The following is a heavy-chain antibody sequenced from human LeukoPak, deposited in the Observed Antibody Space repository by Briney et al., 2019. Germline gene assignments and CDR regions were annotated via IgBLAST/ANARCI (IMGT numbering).Heavy chain of an antibody. Sequence: TGGSLRLSCAASGFTFSSYWMSWVRQAPGKGLEWVANIKQDGSEKYYVDSVKGRFTISRDNAKNSLYLQMNSLRAEDTAVYYCARRAAATGGPYYYYMDVWGKGTTVTVSS. CDR2: IKQDGSEK. J-gene: IGHJ6*03. V-gene: IGHV3-7*01. CDR1: GFTFSSYW. CDR3: ARRAAATGGPYYYYMDV. D-gene: IGHD2-15*01.